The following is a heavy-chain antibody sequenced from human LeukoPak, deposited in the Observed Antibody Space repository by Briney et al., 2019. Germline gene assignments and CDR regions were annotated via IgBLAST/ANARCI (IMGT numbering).Heavy chain of an antibody. J-gene: IGHJ4*02. Sequence: GGSLRLSCVVSGFSVSSFDMNWFRQAPGKGLEWVSYISRSSYSTYYADSVKGRFTIFRDNAENSVHLQMDSLRDEDTAVYYCARDRTSGYTYVSDYWGQGTLVTVSS. V-gene: IGHV3-48*02. CDR3: ARDRTSGYTYVSDY. D-gene: IGHD5-18*01. CDR2: ISRSSYST. CDR1: GFSVSSFD.